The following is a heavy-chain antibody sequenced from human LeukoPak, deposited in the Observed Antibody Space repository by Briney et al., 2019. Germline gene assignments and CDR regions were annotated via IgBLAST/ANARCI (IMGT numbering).Heavy chain of an antibody. Sequence: GGPLRLSCAASGFTVSSNYMSWVRQAPGKGLEWVSDITGSGGSIYYADSVKGRFTISRDNSKNTLYLQMNSLRAEDTAVYYCAKDVGYHYDTRFPTWGQGTLVTVSS. D-gene: IGHD3-22*01. CDR2: ITGSGGSI. CDR3: AKDVGYHYDTRFPT. V-gene: IGHV3-23*01. CDR1: GFTVSSNY. J-gene: IGHJ4*02.